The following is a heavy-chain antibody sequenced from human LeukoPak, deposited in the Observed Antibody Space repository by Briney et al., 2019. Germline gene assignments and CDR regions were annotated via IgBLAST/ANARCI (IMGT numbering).Heavy chain of an antibody. CDR1: GFTFSSYA. Sequence: GGSLRLSCAASGFTFSSYAMSWVRQAPGKGLEWVSAISGSGGSTYYADSVKGRFTISRDNSRNTLFLQMDSLGAEDTAVYFCASGSNGYLCFASWGQGTLVTVSS. CDR2: ISGSGGST. V-gene: IGHV3-23*01. D-gene: IGHD3-16*01. CDR3: ASGSNGYLCFAS. J-gene: IGHJ4*02.